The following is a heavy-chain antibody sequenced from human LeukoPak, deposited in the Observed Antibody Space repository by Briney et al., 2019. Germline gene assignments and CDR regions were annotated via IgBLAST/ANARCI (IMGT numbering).Heavy chain of an antibody. CDR3: ARESKESYGSSFYF. CDR2: ISYDGSNK. CDR1: GFTFSNYA. J-gene: IGHJ4*02. Sequence: PGRSLRLSCAASGFTFSNYAMHWVRQAPDKGLEWVAVISYDGSNKYYANSVKGRFTISRDNSKNTLYVQMDSLRAEDTAVYYCARESKESYGSSFYFWGQGALVTVSS. D-gene: IGHD3-10*01. V-gene: IGHV3-30-3*01.